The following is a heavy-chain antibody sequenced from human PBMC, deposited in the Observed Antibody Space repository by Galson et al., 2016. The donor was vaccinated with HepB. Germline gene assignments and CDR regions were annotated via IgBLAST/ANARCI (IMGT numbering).Heavy chain of an antibody. CDR1: GFTFSDTA. CDR2: ISKTGDTT. CDR3: ARDFKLGAPDYMDV. V-gene: IGHV3-30-3*01. J-gene: IGHJ6*03. Sequence: SLRLSCAASGFTFSDTAMHWVRQAPGKGLDWVAVISKTGDTTFYGDSVKGRFTISRDNSKNTVDLQIHSLRSEDAAVYFCARDFKLGAPDYMDVWGKGTTVTVS. D-gene: IGHD1-26*01.